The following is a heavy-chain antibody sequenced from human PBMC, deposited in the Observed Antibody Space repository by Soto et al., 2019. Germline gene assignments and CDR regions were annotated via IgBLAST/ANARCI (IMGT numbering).Heavy chain of an antibody. D-gene: IGHD1-1*01. CDR2: ISGSAGTT. J-gene: IGHJ4*02. Sequence: EVQLLESGGGLVQPGGSLRLSCAASGFIIGGYAMNWVRQAPEKGLEWVSAISGSAGTTYYADSVKGRFTVSRDDSKSSLYLQMNSLRANDTAVYYCANYFGPGLGRFDYWGPGTLVTVSS. V-gene: IGHV3-23*01. CDR3: ANYFGPGLGRFDY. CDR1: GFIIGGYA.